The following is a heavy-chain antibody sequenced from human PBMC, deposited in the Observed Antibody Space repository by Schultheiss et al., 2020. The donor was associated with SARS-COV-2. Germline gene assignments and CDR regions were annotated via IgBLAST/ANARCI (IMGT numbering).Heavy chain of an antibody. CDR2: IDHSGGT. D-gene: IGHD1-1*01. J-gene: IGHJ1*01. CDR3: ARSGRYFQH. V-gene: IGHV4-34*01. Sequence: SETLSLTCAVSDGSFSDYYWTWIRQPPGKGLEWIGEIDHSGGTNYNSSLKSRVTISVDTSKNQFSLKLSSVTAADTAVYYCARSGRYFQHWAQGTLVTVSS. CDR1: DGSFSDYY.